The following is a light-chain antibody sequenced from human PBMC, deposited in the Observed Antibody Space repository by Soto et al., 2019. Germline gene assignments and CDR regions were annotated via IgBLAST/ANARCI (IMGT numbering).Light chain of an antibody. J-gene: IGLJ3*02. Sequence: QPVLTQPRSVSGSPGQSVTISCTGTISDVGGDYDYVSWYQHHPGKAPKLMIYDVSKRPSGVPDRFSGSKSGNTASLTISGLQAEDEADYFCCSYAGIYTWVFGGGTKVTVL. CDR2: DVS. CDR3: CSYAGIYTWV. V-gene: IGLV2-11*01. CDR1: ISDVGGDYDY.